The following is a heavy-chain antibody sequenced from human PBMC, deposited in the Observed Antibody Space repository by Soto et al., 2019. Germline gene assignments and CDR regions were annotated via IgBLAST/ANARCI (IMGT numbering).Heavy chain of an antibody. CDR1: GGSINTFY. CDR2: IFSSGST. J-gene: IGHJ4*02. Sequence: SETLSLTCTVSGGSINTFYWSWVRQPAGKGLEWIGRIFSSGSTSFNPSLESRVAMSVDTSKNHFSLNLSSVTAADMAVYYCAREGSYNAYNFAHGIQLRSFDFWGQGALVTVSS. V-gene: IGHV4-4*07. CDR3: AREGSYNAYNFAHGIQLRSFDF. D-gene: IGHD5-18*01.